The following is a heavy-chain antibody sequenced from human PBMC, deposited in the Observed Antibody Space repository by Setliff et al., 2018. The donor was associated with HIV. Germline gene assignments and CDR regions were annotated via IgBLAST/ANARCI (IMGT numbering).Heavy chain of an antibody. D-gene: IGHD6-13*01. V-gene: IGHV1-18*01. Sequence: ASVKVSCQAFGSSFTTYGISWVRQAPGQGLEWMGWISPYNDDTNYAQKFQGRVTMTKDTSTSTAYMEVRSLRSDDTAVYYCARWAAGGTGWFDPWGQGTLVTVSS. CDR2: ISPYNDDT. J-gene: IGHJ5*02. CDR3: ARWAAGGTGWFDP. CDR1: GSSFTTYG.